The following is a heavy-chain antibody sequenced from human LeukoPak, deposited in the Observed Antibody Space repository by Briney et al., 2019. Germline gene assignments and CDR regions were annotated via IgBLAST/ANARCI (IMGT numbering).Heavy chain of an antibody. CDR2: ISAYNGNT. V-gene: IGHV1-18*04. J-gene: IGHJ4*02. Sequence: GAPVKVSCKASGYTFTGYYMHWVRQAPGQGLEWMGWISAYNGNTNYAQKLQGRVSMTTDTSTSTAYMELRSLRSDDTAVYYCAREGGYSSSSLSPDYWGQGTLVTVSS. CDR3: AREGGYSSSSLSPDY. CDR1: GYTFTGYY. D-gene: IGHD6-6*01.